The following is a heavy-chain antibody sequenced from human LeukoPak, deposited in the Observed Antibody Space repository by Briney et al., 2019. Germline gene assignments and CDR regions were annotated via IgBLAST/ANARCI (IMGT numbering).Heavy chain of an antibody. D-gene: IGHD3-22*01. V-gene: IGHV3-7*01. Sequence: GGSLRLSCAASGFTFSRYWMSWVRQAPGKGLEWVANINHDGSEKHYVDSVKGRFIISRDNAKNSLYLQMNSLSAEDTSVYYCVREEGLDGSGYCYVLGYWGQGTLVTVSS. CDR2: INHDGSEK. J-gene: IGHJ4*02. CDR3: VREEGLDGSGYCYVLGY. CDR1: GFTFSRYW.